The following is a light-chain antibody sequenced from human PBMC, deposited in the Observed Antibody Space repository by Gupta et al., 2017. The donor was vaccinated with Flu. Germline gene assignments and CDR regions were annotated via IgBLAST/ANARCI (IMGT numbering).Light chain of an antibody. CDR3: MQGTHWWT. CDR1: QSLGLGVKTTY. Sequence: PVTLGQPASSSCRSTQSLGLGVKTTYVRWLLQRPGQSPRRIIYDGCKRDTGATDRFSGSGSGYDFTLKSSRGENEDSGIYYCMQGTHWWTFGQGTKLEIK. CDR2: DGC. J-gene: IGKJ2*01. V-gene: IGKV2-30*02.